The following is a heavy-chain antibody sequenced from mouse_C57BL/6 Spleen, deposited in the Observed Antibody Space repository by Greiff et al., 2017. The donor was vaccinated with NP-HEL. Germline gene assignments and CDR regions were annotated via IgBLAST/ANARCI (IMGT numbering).Heavy chain of an antibody. Sequence: VQLQQSGAELVKPGASVKMSCTASGYTFTTYPMEWMQQNHGKSLEWIGNFHPYNDDTKYNEKFKGKATLTVEKSSSTVYLGLSRLTTDDSAVYDCARRGSSGAFAYWGQGTLVTVSA. D-gene: IGHD3-2*02. CDR3: ARRGSSGAFAY. CDR1: GYTFTTYP. CDR2: FHPYNDDT. V-gene: IGHV1-47*01. J-gene: IGHJ3*01.